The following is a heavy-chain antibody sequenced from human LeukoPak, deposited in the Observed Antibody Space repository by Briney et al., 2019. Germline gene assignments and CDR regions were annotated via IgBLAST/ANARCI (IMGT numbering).Heavy chain of an antibody. D-gene: IGHD3-22*01. CDR3: AKDPTDFDSSGQTYFDY. V-gene: IGHV3-30*02. CDR1: GFTFSSYG. Sequence: PGGSLRLSCAASGFTFSSYGMHWVRQAPGKGLEWVAFIRYDGSNKYYADSVKGRFTISRDNSKNTLSLQMNSLRAEDTAVYCCAKDPTDFDSSGQTYFDYWGQGTLVTVSS. J-gene: IGHJ4*02. CDR2: IRYDGSNK.